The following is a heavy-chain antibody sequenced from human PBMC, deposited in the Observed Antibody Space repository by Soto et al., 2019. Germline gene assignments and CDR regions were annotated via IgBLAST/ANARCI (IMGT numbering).Heavy chain of an antibody. J-gene: IGHJ6*02. CDR1: GYTFTNFW. CDR2: INPNSGGT. Sequence: GESLKISCKGSGYTFTNFWITWVRQMPGKGLEWMGWINPNSGGTTYAQKFQARVTMTRDTSISTAYMELSRLRSDDTAVPYRARLPIAVLRGARSNYVRDGWGQGTTGTVSS. CDR3: ARLPIAVLRGARSNYVRDG. D-gene: IGHD3-10*01. V-gene: IGHV1-2*02.